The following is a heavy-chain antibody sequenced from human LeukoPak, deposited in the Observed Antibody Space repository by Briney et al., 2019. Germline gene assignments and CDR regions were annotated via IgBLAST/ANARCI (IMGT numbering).Heavy chain of an antibody. Sequence: ETLSLTCTVSGGSISSYYWSWIRQPPGKGLEWIGYIYTSGSTNYNPSLKSRVTISVDTSKNQFSLKLSSVTAADTAVYYCAILEGITGTLFDYWGQGTLVTVSS. V-gene: IGHV4-4*08. J-gene: IGHJ4*02. CDR3: AILEGITGTLFDY. D-gene: IGHD1-20*01. CDR1: GGSISSYY. CDR2: IYTSGST.